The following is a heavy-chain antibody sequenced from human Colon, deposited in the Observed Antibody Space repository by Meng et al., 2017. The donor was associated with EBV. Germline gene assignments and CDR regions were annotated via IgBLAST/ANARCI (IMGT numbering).Heavy chain of an antibody. CDR3: ARGKQDAWELLAY. D-gene: IGHD1-26*01. V-gene: IGHV4-4*02. J-gene: IGHJ4*02. Sequence: QVSLKGAGPGLVKPSGTLSLTCGVSGVSISSNIRWTWVRQPPGKGLEWIGDIDDSGSTNYNPSLNSRISISLDKSKNHFSLKVNSVTAADTAVYYCARGKQDAWELLAYWGQGALVTVSS. CDR1: GVSISSNIR. CDR2: IDDSGST.